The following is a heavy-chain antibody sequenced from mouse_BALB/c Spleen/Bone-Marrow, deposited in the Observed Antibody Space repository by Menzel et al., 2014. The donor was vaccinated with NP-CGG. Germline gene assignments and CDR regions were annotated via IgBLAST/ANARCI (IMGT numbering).Heavy chain of an antibody. CDR3: ARERNWDSFAY. Sequence: VQLQQSGAELARPGASVKMSCKASGYTFTSYTMHWVKQRPGQGLEWIGYINPSSGYTNYNQKFKDKATLTSDKSSSTAYMQLSSRTSEDSAVYYCARERNWDSFAYWGQGTLVTVSA. D-gene: IGHD4-1*01. J-gene: IGHJ3*01. CDR2: INPSSGYT. CDR1: GYTFTSYT. V-gene: IGHV1-4*01.